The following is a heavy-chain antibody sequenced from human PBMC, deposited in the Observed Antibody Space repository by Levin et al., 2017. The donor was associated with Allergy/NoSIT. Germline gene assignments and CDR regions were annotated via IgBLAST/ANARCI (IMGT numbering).Heavy chain of an antibody. Sequence: GGSLRLSCAASGFTFSSYAMHWVRQAPGKGLEWVAVISYDGSNKYYADSVKGRFTISRDNSKNTLYLQMNSLRAEDTAVYYCAREPAEQAVSLLDYWGQGTLVTVSS. D-gene: IGHD4-17*01. J-gene: IGHJ4*02. CDR2: ISYDGSNK. V-gene: IGHV3-30*04. CDR1: GFTFSSYA. CDR3: AREPAEQAVSLLDY.